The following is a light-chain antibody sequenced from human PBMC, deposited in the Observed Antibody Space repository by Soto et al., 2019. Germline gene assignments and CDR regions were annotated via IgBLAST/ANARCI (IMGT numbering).Light chain of an antibody. CDR3: AAWDCSLSAYV. J-gene: IGLJ1*01. V-gene: IGLV1-44*01. CDR1: SSNIGSSS. CDR2: TDS. Sequence: QSVLTQPPSASGTPGQRVTISCSGSSSNIGSSSVNWYQHLPGTAPKLLIYTDSRRPSGVPDRFSGSKSGTSASLTISGPQSEDEAYYYCAAWDCSLSAYVFGTGTKVTVL.